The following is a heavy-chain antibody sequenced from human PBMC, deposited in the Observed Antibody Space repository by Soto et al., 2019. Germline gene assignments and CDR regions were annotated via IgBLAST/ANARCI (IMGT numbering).Heavy chain of an antibody. J-gene: IGHJ4*01. D-gene: IGHD6-19*01. CDR3: AKDCVDSGLGENDY. Sequence: PGGSLRLSCAASGFSFSNNGMHWVRQAPGKGLEWVAIISYDGSKKYYADSVKGRFTISRDNSKNTLYLRMNSLRVEDTAIYYCAKDCVDSGLGENDYSVHTPLVTVPS. CDR2: ISYDGSKK. CDR1: GFSFSNNG. V-gene: IGHV3-30*18.